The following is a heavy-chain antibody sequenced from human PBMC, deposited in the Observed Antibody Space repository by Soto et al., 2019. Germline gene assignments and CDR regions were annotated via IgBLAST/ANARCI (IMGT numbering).Heavy chain of an antibody. CDR1: GFTFSSYA. CDR2: ISYDGSNK. V-gene: IGHV3-30-3*01. D-gene: IGHD5-18*01. J-gene: IGHJ4*02. Sequence: QVQLVESGGGVVQPGRSLRLSCAASGFTFSSYAMHWVRQAPGKGLEWVAVISYDGSNKYYADSVKGRFTISRDNSKNTLYLQMNSLRAEDTAVYYCARPKVDTAMALFDYWGQGTLVTVSS. CDR3: ARPKVDTAMALFDY.